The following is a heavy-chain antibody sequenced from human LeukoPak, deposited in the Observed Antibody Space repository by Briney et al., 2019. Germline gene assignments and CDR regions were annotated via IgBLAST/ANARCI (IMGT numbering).Heavy chain of an antibody. D-gene: IGHD2-2*01. Sequence: SETLSLTCAVYGGSFSGYYWSWIRQPPGKGLEWIGEINHSGSTNYNPSLKSRVTISVDTSKNQFSLKLSSVTAADTAVYYCARVSVPAARNNWFDPWGQGTLVTVSP. CDR1: GGSFSGYY. CDR3: ARVSVPAARNNWFDP. CDR2: INHSGST. V-gene: IGHV4-34*01. J-gene: IGHJ5*02.